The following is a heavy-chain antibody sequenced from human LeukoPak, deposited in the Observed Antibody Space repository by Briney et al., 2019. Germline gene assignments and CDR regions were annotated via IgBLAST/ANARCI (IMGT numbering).Heavy chain of an antibody. J-gene: IGHJ4*02. D-gene: IGHD4-17*01. Sequence: GGSLRLSCAASGFSVSNKYMSWVRQAPGKGLEWVSVIYADGSTYYADSVKGRFTISRDNSKNTLNLQMNSLRVEDTAVYHCARDLGGDSDYWGQGTLVTVSS. V-gene: IGHV3-66*01. CDR2: IYADGST. CDR3: ARDLGGDSDY. CDR1: GFSVSNKY.